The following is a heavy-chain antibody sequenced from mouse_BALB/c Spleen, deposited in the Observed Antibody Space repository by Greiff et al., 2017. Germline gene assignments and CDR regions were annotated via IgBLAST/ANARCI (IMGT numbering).Heavy chain of an antibody. CDR1: GFTFSSFG. CDR3: ARRYDRAYAMDY. J-gene: IGHJ4*01. CDR2: ISSGSSTI. Sequence: EVKLVESGGGLVQPGGSRKLSCAASGFTFSSFGMHWVRQAPEKGLEWVAYISSGSSTIYYADTVKGRFTISRDNPKNTLFLQMTSLRSEDTAMYYCARRYDRAYAMDYWGQGTSVTVSS. V-gene: IGHV5-17*02. D-gene: IGHD2-14*01.